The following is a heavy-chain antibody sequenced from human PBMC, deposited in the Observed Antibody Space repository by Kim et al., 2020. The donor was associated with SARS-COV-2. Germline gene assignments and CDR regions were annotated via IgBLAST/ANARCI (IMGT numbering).Heavy chain of an antibody. V-gene: IGHV6-1*01. CDR3: ARDQAIFGVVIAFDI. Sequence: VSVKSRITINPDTSKNQFSLQLNSVTPEDTAVYYCARDQAIFGVVIAFDIWGQGTMVTVSS. J-gene: IGHJ3*02. D-gene: IGHD3-3*01.